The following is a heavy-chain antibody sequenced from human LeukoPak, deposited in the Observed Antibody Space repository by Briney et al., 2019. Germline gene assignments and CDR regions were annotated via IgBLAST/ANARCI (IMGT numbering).Heavy chain of an antibody. D-gene: IGHD6-19*01. Sequence: ASVKVSCKASGYTFTGYYMHWVRQAPGQGLEWMGWINPNSGGTNYAQKFQGRVTMTRDTSTSTVYMELSSLRSEDTAVYYCAGTEGIAVAGTDEVWFDPWGQGTLVTVSS. CDR1: GYTFTGYY. J-gene: IGHJ5*02. CDR3: AGTEGIAVAGTDEVWFDP. CDR2: INPNSGGT. V-gene: IGHV1-2*02.